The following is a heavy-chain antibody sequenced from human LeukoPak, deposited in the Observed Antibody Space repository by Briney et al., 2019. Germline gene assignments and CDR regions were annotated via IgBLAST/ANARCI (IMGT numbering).Heavy chain of an antibody. J-gene: IGHJ5*02. D-gene: IGHD5-12*01. Sequence: SESLSLTCTVYGYSISSGYYWAWIRQPPGKGLEWIGSLYYSESTYYNPSLKSRVTISVDTSKNQFSLKLSSVTAADTAVYYCARVQRGYSGRTTPQNNWFDPWGQGTLVTVSS. V-gene: IGHV4-38-2*02. CDR3: ARVQRGYSGRTTPQNNWFDP. CDR1: GYSISSGYY. CDR2: LYYSEST.